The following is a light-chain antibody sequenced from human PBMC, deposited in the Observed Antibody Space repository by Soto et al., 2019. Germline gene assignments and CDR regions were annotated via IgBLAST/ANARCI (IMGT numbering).Light chain of an antibody. CDR2: GVS. J-gene: IGKJ5*01. V-gene: IGKV3-20*01. CDR1: QSVSSSY. Sequence: EIVLTQSPGTLSLSPGERATLSCRASQSVSSSYLAWYQQKPGQAPRLLIYGVSSRATGIPDRFGGSGSGTDFTLTISRLEPEDFAVYSCHQYGNSPQTFGQGTRLEIK. CDR3: HQYGNSPQT.